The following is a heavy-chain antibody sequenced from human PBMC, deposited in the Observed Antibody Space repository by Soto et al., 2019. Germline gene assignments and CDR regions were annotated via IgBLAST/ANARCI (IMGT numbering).Heavy chain of an antibody. CDR1: GASISDNNW. V-gene: IGHV4-4*02. D-gene: IGHD3-3*01. Sequence: QVQLQESGPGLVKPSGTLSLTCAVSGASISDNNWWSWVRQPPGKGLVWIGEIDHSGTANYSPSLSGRFIISLDKYKNQICLQLSSVTAADSAVYYCARHIGVPGTRGFDYLGQGTLVTVSS. CDR3: ARHIGVPGTRGFDY. J-gene: IGHJ4*02. CDR2: IDHSGTA.